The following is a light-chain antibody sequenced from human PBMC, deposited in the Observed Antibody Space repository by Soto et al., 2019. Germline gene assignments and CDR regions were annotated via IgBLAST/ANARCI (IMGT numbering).Light chain of an antibody. CDR2: EVS. Sequence: QSVLTQPASVSGSPGQSITISCTGTSSDVGGYNYVSWYQQHPGKAPKLMIYEVSNRPSGVSNRFSGSKSGNTASLTISGLQAEDEADYYCSSYTSSSTYVFGPGTKVT. J-gene: IGLJ1*01. CDR1: SSDVGGYNY. V-gene: IGLV2-14*01. CDR3: SSYTSSSTYV.